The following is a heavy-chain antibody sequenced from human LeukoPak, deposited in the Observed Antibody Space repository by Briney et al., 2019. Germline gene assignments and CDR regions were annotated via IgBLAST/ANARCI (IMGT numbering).Heavy chain of an antibody. V-gene: IGHV3-53*01. Sequence: GGSMRLSCAASGFTFSNYDIHWVRQAPGKGLEWVSVTYSSGSTHYADSVKGRFTISRDSSKNTLYLQMNSLRAEDTAVYYCATESYGGAWGQGTLVTVSS. CDR3: ATESYGGA. CDR2: TYSSGST. J-gene: IGHJ4*02. CDR1: GFTFSNYD. D-gene: IGHD1-26*01.